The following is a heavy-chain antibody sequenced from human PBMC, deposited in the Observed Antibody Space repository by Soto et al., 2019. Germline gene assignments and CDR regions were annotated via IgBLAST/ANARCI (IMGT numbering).Heavy chain of an antibody. CDR1: GGSISSYY. CDR3: ASGGSPYYFDY. CDR2: VYYSGST. D-gene: IGHD3-16*01. J-gene: IGHJ4*02. Sequence: QVQLQESGPGLVKPSETLSLTCTVSGGSISSYYWSWIRQPPGKGLEWIGYVYYSGSTNYNPSLNSRVTISVDTSKNQFSLKLSSVTAADTAVYYCASGGSPYYFDYWGQGTLVTVSS. V-gene: IGHV4-59*08.